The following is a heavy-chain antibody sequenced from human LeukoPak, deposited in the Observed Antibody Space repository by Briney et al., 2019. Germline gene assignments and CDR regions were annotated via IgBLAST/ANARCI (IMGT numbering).Heavy chain of an antibody. D-gene: IGHD3-10*01. V-gene: IGHV3-66*01. Sequence: GGSLRLSCAASGFTVSSNYMSWVRQAPGKGLEWVSVIYSGGSTYYADSVKGRFTISRDNSKNTLYLQMNSLRAEDTAVYYCARGSPILRGRPFDYWGQGTLVTVSS. CDR3: ARGSPILRGRPFDY. CDR1: GFTVSSNY. J-gene: IGHJ4*02. CDR2: IYSGGST.